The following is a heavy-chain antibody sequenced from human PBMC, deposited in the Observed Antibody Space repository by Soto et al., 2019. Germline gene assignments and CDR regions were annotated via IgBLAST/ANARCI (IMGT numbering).Heavy chain of an antibody. Sequence: SETLSLTCTVSGGSISSYYWSWIRQPPGKGLEWIGYIYYSGSTNYNPSLKSRVTIPVDTSKNQFSLKLSSVTAADTAVYYCARGRIQLWLPYFDYWGQGTLVTVSS. D-gene: IGHD5-18*01. CDR1: GGSISSYY. V-gene: IGHV4-59*01. CDR3: ARGRIQLWLPYFDY. J-gene: IGHJ4*02. CDR2: IYYSGST.